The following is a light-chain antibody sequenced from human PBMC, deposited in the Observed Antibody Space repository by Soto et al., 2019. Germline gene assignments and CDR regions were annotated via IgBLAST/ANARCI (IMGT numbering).Light chain of an antibody. Sequence: QSVLTQPPSASGTRGQRVTISCSGSSSNIGSNSVNWYQQLPRTAPKVLIYTNNQRPSGVPDRFSGSKSGTSASLAISGLQSEDEADYYCAAWDGSLNVYVFGTGTKVTVL. V-gene: IGLV1-44*01. CDR3: AAWDGSLNVYV. CDR2: TNN. CDR1: SSNIGSNS. J-gene: IGLJ1*01.